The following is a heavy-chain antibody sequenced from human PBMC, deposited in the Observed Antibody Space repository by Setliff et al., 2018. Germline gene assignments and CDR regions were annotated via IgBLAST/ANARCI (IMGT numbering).Heavy chain of an antibody. Sequence: SETLSLTCTVSGGSISSGGYYWSWIRQHPGKGLEWIGYIYYSGSTYYNPSLKSRVTISVDASKNQFSLKLSSVTAADAAVYYCARDEGSSYFYGMDVWGQGTTVTVSS. J-gene: IGHJ6*02. CDR2: IYYSGST. CDR3: ARDEGSSYFYGMDV. CDR1: GGSISSGGYY. D-gene: IGHD6-13*01. V-gene: IGHV4-31*03.